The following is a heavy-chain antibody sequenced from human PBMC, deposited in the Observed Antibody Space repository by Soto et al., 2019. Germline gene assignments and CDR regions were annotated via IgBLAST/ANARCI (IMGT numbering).Heavy chain of an antibody. V-gene: IGHV4-4*02. Sequence: PSETLSLTCAVSSGSISSSNWWSWVRQPPGKGLEWIGEIYHSGSTNYNPSLKSRVTISVDKSKNQFSLKLSSVTAADTAVYYCARGSSSWYDDAFDIWGQGTMVTVSS. CDR1: SGSISSSNW. CDR3: ARGSSSWYDDAFDI. J-gene: IGHJ3*02. CDR2: IYHSGST. D-gene: IGHD6-13*01.